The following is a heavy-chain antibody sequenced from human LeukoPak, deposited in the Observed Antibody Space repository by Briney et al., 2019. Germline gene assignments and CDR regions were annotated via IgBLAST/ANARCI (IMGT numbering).Heavy chain of an antibody. Sequence: PTGGSLRLSCAASGFTFSSYGMHWVRQAPGKGLEWVAFIRYDGSNKYYADSVKGRFTISRDNSKNTLYLQMNSLRAEDTAVYYCARDTYSNYVGGWFDPWGQGTLVTVSS. CDR1: GFTFSSYG. CDR2: IRYDGSNK. V-gene: IGHV3-30*02. D-gene: IGHD4-11*01. CDR3: ARDTYSNYVGGWFDP. J-gene: IGHJ5*02.